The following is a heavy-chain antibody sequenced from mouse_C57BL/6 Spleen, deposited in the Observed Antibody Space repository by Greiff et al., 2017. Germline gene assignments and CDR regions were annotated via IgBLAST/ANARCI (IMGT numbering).Heavy chain of an antibody. V-gene: IGHV1-80*01. D-gene: IGHD2-2*01. CDR2: IYPGDGDT. CDR1: GYAFSSYW. CDR3: ARGGLPPWFAY. J-gene: IGHJ3*01. Sequence: VQLQQSGAELVKPGASVKISCKASGYAFSSYWMNWLKQRPGKGLEWIGQIYPGDGDTNYNGKFKGKATLTADKSSSTAYMQLSSLTSEDSAVYFCARGGLPPWFAYWGQGTLVTVSA.